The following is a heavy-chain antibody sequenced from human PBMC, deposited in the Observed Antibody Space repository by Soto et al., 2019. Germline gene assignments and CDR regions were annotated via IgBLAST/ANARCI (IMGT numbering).Heavy chain of an antibody. V-gene: IGHV2-5*02. D-gene: IGHD3-3*01. CDR2: IYWDDDK. J-gene: IGHJ5*02. CDR1: GFSLSTSGVG. CDR3: AHHIRFLEWSQFDP. Sequence: QITLKESGPTLVKPTQTLTLTCTFSGFSLSTSGVGVGWIRKPPGKALEWLALIYWDDDKRYSPSLKSRLTITKDTSKNQVVLTMTNMDPVDTATYYCAHHIRFLEWSQFDPWGQGTLVTVSS.